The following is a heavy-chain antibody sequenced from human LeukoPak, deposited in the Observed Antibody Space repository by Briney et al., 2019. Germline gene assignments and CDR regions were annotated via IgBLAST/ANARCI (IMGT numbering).Heavy chain of an antibody. V-gene: IGHV5-10-1*01. D-gene: IGHD2-15*01. CDR1: GYSFTSYW. CDR2: IDPSDSYT. J-gene: IGHJ5*02. Sequence: GASLRISCKGSGYSFTSYWISWVRQMPGKGLEWMGRIDPSDSYTNYSPSFQGHVTISADKSISTAYLQWSSLKASDTAMYYCARHGQGYCSGGSCKNWFDPWGQGTLVTVSS. CDR3: ARHGQGYCSGGSCKNWFDP.